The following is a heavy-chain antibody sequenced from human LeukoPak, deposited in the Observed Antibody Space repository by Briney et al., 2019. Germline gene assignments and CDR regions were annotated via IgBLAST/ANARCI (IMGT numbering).Heavy chain of an antibody. J-gene: IGHJ6*02. D-gene: IGHD2-15*01. CDR1: GGSMSSFY. Sequence: SETLSLTCTVSGGSMSSFYWSWIRQPPGKRLEWIGYIYYSGTTSYNPSLKGRVTISIDTSNNHFSLKVRSVTAGDTAMYYCARGWPDYYSMDVWGPGTTVTVSS. CDR3: ARGWPDYYSMDV. V-gene: IGHV4-59*01. CDR2: IYYSGTT.